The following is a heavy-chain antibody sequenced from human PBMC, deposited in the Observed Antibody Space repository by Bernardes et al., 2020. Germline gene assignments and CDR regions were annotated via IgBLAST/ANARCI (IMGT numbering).Heavy chain of an antibody. CDR3: ARLVVAAEDYYYYYGMDV. J-gene: IGHJ6*02. CDR1: GGSISSSSYY. CDR2: IYYSGSI. D-gene: IGHD6-13*01. V-gene: IGHV4-39*01. Sequence: SETLSLTCTVSGGSISSSSYYWGWIRQPPGKGLEWIGSIYYSGSIYYNPSLKSRVTISVDTSKNQFSLKLSSVTAADTAVYYCARLVVAAEDYYYYYGMDVWGQGTTVTVSS.